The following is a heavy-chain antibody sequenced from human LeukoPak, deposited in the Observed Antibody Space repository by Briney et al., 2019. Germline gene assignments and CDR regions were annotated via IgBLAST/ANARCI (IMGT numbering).Heavy chain of an antibody. J-gene: IGHJ5*02. CDR3: ARVLGWFDP. Sequence: SETLSLTCAVYGGSFSGYYWSWIRQPPGKGLEWTGEINHSGSTNYNPSLKSRVTISVDTSKNQFSLKLSSVTAADTAVYYCARVLGWFDPWGQGTLVTVSS. V-gene: IGHV4-34*01. CDR1: GGSFSGYY. CDR2: INHSGST. D-gene: IGHD7-27*01.